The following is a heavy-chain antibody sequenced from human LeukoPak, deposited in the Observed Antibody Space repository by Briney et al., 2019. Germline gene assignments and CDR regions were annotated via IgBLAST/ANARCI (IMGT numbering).Heavy chain of an antibody. Sequence: GASVKVSCKASGYTFTGYYMHWVRQAPGQGLEWMGWINPNSGGTNYAQKFQGRVTMTRDTSISTAYMELSRLRSDDTAVYYCARDSYDILTGYYSGIYYYYMDVWGKGTTVTVSS. D-gene: IGHD3-9*01. CDR1: GYTFTGYY. CDR3: ARDSYDILTGYYSGIYYYYMDV. CDR2: INPNSGGT. J-gene: IGHJ6*03. V-gene: IGHV1-2*02.